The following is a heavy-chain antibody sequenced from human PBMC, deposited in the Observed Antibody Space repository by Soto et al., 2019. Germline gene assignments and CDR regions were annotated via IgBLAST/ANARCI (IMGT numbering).Heavy chain of an antibody. CDR1: GFSFKNAW. CDR3: TTGYCSGTGSSLYIHX. J-gene: IGHJ4*02. CDR2: IRSKTDGGTI. Sequence: GSLKLSCAASGFSFKNAWMNWVRQAPGKGLEWVFRIRSKTDGGTIDDAAPVKDRFIISRDDSKNTLYLQMNILKTEDTAVYYCTTGYCSGTGSSLYIHXWGQGAFVTVSX. D-gene: IGHD2-2*01. V-gene: IGHV3-15*01.